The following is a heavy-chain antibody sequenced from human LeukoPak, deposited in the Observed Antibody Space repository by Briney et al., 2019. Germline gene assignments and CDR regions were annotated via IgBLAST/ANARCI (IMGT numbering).Heavy chain of an antibody. V-gene: IGHV4-4*07. J-gene: IGHJ6*03. CDR2: TYTSGST. CDR3: ARAAVTTVYYYYMDV. CDR1: GGSISSYY. D-gene: IGHD4-17*01. Sequence: SETLSLTCTVSGGSISSYYWSWIRQPAGKGLEWIGRTYTSGSTNYNPSLKSRVTMSVDTSKNQFSLKLSSVTAADTAVYYCARAAVTTVYYYYMDVWGKGTTVTVSS.